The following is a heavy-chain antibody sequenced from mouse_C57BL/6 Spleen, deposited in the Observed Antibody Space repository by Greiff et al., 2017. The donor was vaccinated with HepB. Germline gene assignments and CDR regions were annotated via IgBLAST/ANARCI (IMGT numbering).Heavy chain of an antibody. CDR2: IDPEDGET. D-gene: IGHD1-1*01. V-gene: IGHV14-2*01. Sequence: EVKLMESGAELVKPGASVKLSCTASGFNIKDYYMHWVKQRTEQGLEWIGRIDPEDGETKYAPKFQGKATITADTSSNTAYLQLSSLTSEDTAVYYCARDYGSSYYAMDYWGQGTSVTVSS. CDR3: ARDYGSSYYAMDY. CDR1: GFNIKDYY. J-gene: IGHJ4*01.